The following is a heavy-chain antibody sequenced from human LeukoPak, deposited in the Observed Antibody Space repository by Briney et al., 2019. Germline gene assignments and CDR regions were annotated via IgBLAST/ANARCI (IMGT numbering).Heavy chain of an antibody. D-gene: IGHD2-8*02. CDR1: GGSISSGDYY. Sequence: PSETLSLTCTVSGGSISSGDYYWSWIRQPPGTGLEWIGYIYCSGSTYYNPSLKSRVTISVDTSKNQFSLKLSSVTAADTAVYYCARDYWVTRPRYFDLWGRGTLVTVSS. CDR3: ARDYWVTRPRYFDL. CDR2: IYCSGST. J-gene: IGHJ2*01. V-gene: IGHV4-30-4*01.